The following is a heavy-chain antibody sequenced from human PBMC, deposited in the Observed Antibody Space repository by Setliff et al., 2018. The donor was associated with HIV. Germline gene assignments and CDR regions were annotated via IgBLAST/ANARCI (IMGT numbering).Heavy chain of an antibody. Sequence: SETLSLTCSVSGGSVRSDNYFWSWVRQPPGKGLQYIGTVYYNGVTYFNPPLKSRLTISVNTSKNQFSRKLSPLTAADTAVYYCARHWGSGWYMAMDVWGKGTTVTVSS. CDR1: GGSVRSDNYF. CDR2: VYYNGVT. J-gene: IGHJ6*04. D-gene: IGHD6-19*01. V-gene: IGHV4-39*01. CDR3: ARHWGSGWYMAMDV.